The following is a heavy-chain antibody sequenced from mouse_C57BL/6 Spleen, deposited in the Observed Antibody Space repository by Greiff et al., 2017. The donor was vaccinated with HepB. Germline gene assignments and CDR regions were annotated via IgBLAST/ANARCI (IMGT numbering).Heavy chain of an antibody. V-gene: IGHV1-50*01. CDR1: GYTFTSYW. D-gene: IGHD4-1*01. CDR3: ARSDWVFDY. Sequence: QVQLQQPGAELVKPGASVKLSCKASGYTFTSYWMQWVKQRPGQGLEWIGEIDPSDSYTNYNQKFKGKATLTVDTSSSTAYIQLSSLTSEDSAVYYCARSDWVFDYWGQGTTLTVSS. J-gene: IGHJ2*01. CDR2: IDPSDSYT.